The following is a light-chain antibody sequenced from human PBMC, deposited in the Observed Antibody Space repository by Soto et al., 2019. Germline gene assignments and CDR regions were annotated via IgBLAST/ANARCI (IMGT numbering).Light chain of an antibody. CDR1: SSDVGGYDR. V-gene: IGLV2-8*01. CDR2: EVS. CDR3: CSYAGSYTLV. J-gene: IGLJ2*01. Sequence: QSVLTQPPSASGSPGQSVTISCTGTSSDVGGYDRVSWYQQHPGKVPKLMIYEVSKRPSGVPDRFSASKSGNTASLTVSGLQTEDEADYYCCSYAGSYTLVFGGGTKVTVL.